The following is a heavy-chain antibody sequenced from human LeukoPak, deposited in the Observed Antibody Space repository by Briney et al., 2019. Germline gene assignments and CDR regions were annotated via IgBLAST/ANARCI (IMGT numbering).Heavy chain of an antibody. Sequence: GGSLRLSCVVSGFTFSSYAMSWVRQAPGKGLEWVSSISSSSSYIYYADSVKGRFTISRDNAKNSLYLQMNSLRAEDTAVYYCARDTGRWQQPIRGEFDYWGQGTLVTVSS. D-gene: IGHD6-13*01. CDR1: GFTFSSYA. V-gene: IGHV3-21*01. CDR2: ISSSSSYI. J-gene: IGHJ4*02. CDR3: ARDTGRWQQPIRGEFDY.